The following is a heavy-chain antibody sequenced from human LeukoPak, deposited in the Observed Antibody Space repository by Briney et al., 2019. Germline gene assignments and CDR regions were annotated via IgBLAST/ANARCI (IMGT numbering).Heavy chain of an antibody. D-gene: IGHD5-24*01. CDR3: ARGAGSTISNDAFDM. J-gene: IGHJ3*02. V-gene: IGHV1-2*02. Sequence: ASVKVSCKASGYTFTGYYMHWVRQAPGQGLEWMGWINPNSGGTNYAQKFQGRVTMTRDTSISTAYMELSRLKSDDTAVYYCARGAGSTISNDAFDMWGQGTMVSVSS. CDR2: INPNSGGT. CDR1: GYTFTGYY.